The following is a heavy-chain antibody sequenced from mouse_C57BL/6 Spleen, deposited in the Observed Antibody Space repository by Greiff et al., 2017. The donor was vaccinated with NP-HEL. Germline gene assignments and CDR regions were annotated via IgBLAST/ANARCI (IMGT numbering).Heavy chain of an antibody. CDR2: IDPETGGT. CDR1: GYTFTDYE. Sequence: QVQLQQSGAELVRPGASVTLSCKASGYTFTDYEMHWVKQTPVHGLEWIGAIDPETGGTAYNQKFKGKAILTADKSSSTAYMELRSLTSEDSAVYYCTRSDSNYVTFDYWGQGTTLTVSS. V-gene: IGHV1-15*01. J-gene: IGHJ2*01. D-gene: IGHD2-5*01. CDR3: TRSDSNYVTFDY.